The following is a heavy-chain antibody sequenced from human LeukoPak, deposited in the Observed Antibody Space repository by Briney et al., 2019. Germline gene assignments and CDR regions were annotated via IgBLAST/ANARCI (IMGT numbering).Heavy chain of an antibody. J-gene: IGHJ4*02. CDR1: GGTFSSYA. CDR3: ARARYYYDSRGYYLGYFDY. CDR2: IIPIFGTT. Sequence: SVKVSCKASGGTFSSYALSWVRQAPGQGLDWMGGIIPIFGTTNYAQKFQGRVTITADESTRTAYMELSSLRSEDTAVYYCARARYYYDSRGYYLGYFDYWGQGTLVTVSS. V-gene: IGHV1-69*13. D-gene: IGHD3-22*01.